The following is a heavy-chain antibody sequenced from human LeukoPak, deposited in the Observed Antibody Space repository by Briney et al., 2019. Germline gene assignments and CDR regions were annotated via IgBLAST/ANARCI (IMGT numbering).Heavy chain of an antibody. CDR2: ISAYNGNA. D-gene: IGHD1-1*01. Sequence: ASVKVSCKASGYTFTSYGISWVRQAPGQGLEWMGWISAYNGNANYAQKLQGRVTMTTDTSTSTAYMELRSLRSDDTAVYYCARKVPRYYYYGMDVWGQGTTVTVSS. V-gene: IGHV1-18*01. J-gene: IGHJ6*02. CDR3: ARKVPRYYYYGMDV. CDR1: GYTFTSYG.